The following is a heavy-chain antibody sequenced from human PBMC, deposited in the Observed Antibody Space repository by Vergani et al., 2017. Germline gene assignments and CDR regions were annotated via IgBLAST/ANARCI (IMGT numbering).Heavy chain of an antibody. J-gene: IGHJ4*02. V-gene: IGHV3-21*01. Sequence: EVQLVESGGGLVKRGGSLRLSCAASGFTFSSYSMNWVRQAPGKGLEWVSSISSSSSYIHYSDSLKGRFTISRDNAKSSLYLQMNSLRAEDTGVYYCAKDQGRGYSYGSAHWGQGTLVTVSS. D-gene: IGHD5-18*01. CDR2: ISSSSSYI. CDR3: AKDQGRGYSYGSAH. CDR1: GFTFSSYS.